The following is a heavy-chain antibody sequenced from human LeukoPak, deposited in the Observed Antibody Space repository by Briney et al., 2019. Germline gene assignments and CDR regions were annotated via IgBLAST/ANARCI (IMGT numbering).Heavy chain of an antibody. CDR3: ATGGGLWFGELDFDY. Sequence: PGGSLRLSCAASGFTFSSYAMSWVRQAPGKGLDGVAGISGSGGSTYYADSVKGRFTISRDHSKNTLYLQMNSLRAEDTAVYYCATGGGLWFGELDFDYWGQGTLVTVSS. V-gene: IGHV3-23*01. J-gene: IGHJ4*02. D-gene: IGHD3-10*01. CDR1: GFTFSSYA. CDR2: ISGSGGST.